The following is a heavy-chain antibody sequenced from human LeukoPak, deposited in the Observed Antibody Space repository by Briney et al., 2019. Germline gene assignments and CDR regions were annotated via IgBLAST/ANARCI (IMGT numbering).Heavy chain of an antibody. J-gene: IGHJ4*02. CDR2: ITSSGGTT. V-gene: IGHV3-23*01. D-gene: IGHD1-20*01. CDR1: GFTFSTYA. CDR3: NTDAGYDSRWYNW. Sequence: GGSLRLSCAASGFTFSTYAMSWVRQAPGKGLEWVSTITSSGGTTFYADSVKGRFTISRDNSKNTLYLQINSLGVEDTAVYYCNTDAGYDSRWYNWWGQGTLVTVSS.